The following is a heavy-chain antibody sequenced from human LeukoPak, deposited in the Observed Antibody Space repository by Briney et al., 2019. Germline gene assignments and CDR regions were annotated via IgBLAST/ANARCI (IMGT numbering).Heavy chain of an antibody. V-gene: IGHV1-8*01. CDR2: MNPNSGNT. CDR3: ARAPYSSGWYYPGNLFDP. J-gene: IGHJ5*02. D-gene: IGHD6-19*01. Sequence: ASVKVSCKASGYTFTSYDINWVRQATGQGLEWMGWMNPNSGNTGYAQKFQGRVTMTRNTSISTAYMELSSLRSEDTAVYYCARAPYSSGWYYPGNLFDPWGQGTLVTVSS. CDR1: GYTFTSYD.